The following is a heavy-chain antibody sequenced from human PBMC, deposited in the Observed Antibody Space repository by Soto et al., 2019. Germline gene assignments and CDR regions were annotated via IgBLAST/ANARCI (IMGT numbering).Heavy chain of an antibody. CDR2: IYYSGST. CDR1: GGSISSYY. J-gene: IGHJ5*02. D-gene: IGHD3-10*01. Sequence: SETLSLTCTVSGGSISSYYWSWIRQPPGKGLEWIGYIYYSGSTNYNPSLKSRVTISVDTSKNQFSLKLSSVTAADTAVYYCARLRGSGSSRYNWFDPWGQGTLVTVS. CDR3: ARLRGSGSSRYNWFDP. V-gene: IGHV4-59*08.